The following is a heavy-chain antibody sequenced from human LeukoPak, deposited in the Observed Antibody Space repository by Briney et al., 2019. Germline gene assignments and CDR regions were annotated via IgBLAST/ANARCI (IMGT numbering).Heavy chain of an antibody. CDR2: ISGSGGST. D-gene: IGHD3-10*01. V-gene: IGHV3-23*01. CDR1: GFTFSSYE. J-gene: IGHJ4*02. CDR3: AKGGLGFGELLTCRS. Sequence: GGSLRLSCAASGFTFSSYEMNWVRQAPGKGLEWVSAISGSGGSTYYADSVKGRFTISRDNSKNTLYLQMNSLRAEDTAVYYCAKGGLGFGELLTCRSWGQGTLVTVSS.